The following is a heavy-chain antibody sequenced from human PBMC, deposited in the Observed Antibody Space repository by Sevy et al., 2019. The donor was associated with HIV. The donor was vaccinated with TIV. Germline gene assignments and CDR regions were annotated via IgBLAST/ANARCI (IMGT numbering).Heavy chain of an antibody. V-gene: IGHV4-34*01. CDR3: ARGGRYCSSTSCAPPRPSEFDY. CDR1: GGSFSGYY. CDR2: INHSGST. D-gene: IGHD2-2*01. J-gene: IGHJ4*02. Sequence: SETLSLTCAVYGGSFSGYYWSWIRQPPGKGLEWIGEINHSGSTNYNPSLKSRVTISVDTSKNQFSLRLSSVTAADTTVYYCARGGRYCSSTSCAPPRPSEFDYWGQGTLVTVSS.